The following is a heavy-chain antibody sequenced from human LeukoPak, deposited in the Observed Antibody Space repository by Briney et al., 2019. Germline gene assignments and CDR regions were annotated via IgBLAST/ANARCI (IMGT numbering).Heavy chain of an antibody. V-gene: IGHV4-39*01. CDR1: GGSISSSSYY. Sequence: SETLSLTCTVSGGSISSSSYYWGWIRQPSGKGLEWIGSIYYSGSTYYSPSLKSRVTISVDTSKNQFSLKLSSVTAADTAVYYCASSPSWDFDYWGQGTLVTVSS. D-gene: IGHD3-16*01. J-gene: IGHJ4*02. CDR2: IYYSGST. CDR3: ASSPSWDFDY.